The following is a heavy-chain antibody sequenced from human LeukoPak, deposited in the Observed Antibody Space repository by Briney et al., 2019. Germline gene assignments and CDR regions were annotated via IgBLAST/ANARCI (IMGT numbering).Heavy chain of an antibody. J-gene: IGHJ4*02. Sequence: ASVKVSCKASGYTFTSYAMNWVRQAPGQGLEWMGIINPSGGSTSYAQKFQGRVTMTRDTSTSTVYMELSSLRSEDTAVYYCARTLWPSWIIDYWGQGTLVTVSS. D-gene: IGHD2-21*01. CDR1: GYTFTSYA. V-gene: IGHV1-46*01. CDR2: INPSGGST. CDR3: ARTLWPSWIIDY.